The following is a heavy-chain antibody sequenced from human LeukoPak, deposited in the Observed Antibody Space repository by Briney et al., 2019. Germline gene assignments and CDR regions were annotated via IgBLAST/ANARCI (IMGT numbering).Heavy chain of an antibody. CDR2: IYYSGST. D-gene: IGHD3-22*01. CDR1: GGSISSIIYY. CDR3: ARHYYDSSGYGEFAYYYYYGMDV. V-gene: IGHV4-39*01. J-gene: IGHJ6*02. Sequence: PSETLSLTCTVSGGSISSIIYYWGWIRQPPGKGLEWIGTIYYSGSTYYNVSLKSRVTISVDTSRNQFSLKLSSVTAADTAVYYCARHYYDSSGYGEFAYYYYYGMDVWGQGTTVTVSS.